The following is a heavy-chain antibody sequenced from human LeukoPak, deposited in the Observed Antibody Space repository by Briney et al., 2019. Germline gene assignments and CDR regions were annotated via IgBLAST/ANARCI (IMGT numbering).Heavy chain of an antibody. Sequence: PSETLSLTCTVSGGSISNYYWSWIRQPPGKGLEWIGYIYHSGSTYYNPSLKSRVTISVDRSKNQFSLKLSSVTAADTAVYYCARDLLTGDAFDIWGQGTMVTVSS. CDR1: GGSISNYY. CDR3: ARDLLTGDAFDI. V-gene: IGHV4-59*12. CDR2: IYHSGST. D-gene: IGHD4/OR15-4a*01. J-gene: IGHJ3*02.